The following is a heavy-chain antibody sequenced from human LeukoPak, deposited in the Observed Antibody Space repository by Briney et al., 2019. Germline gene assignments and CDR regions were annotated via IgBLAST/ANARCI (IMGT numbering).Heavy chain of an antibody. V-gene: IGHV3-11*01. CDR2: ISSSGSTI. J-gene: IGHJ4*02. D-gene: IGHD2-2*01. CDR3: ARDGYCSSTSCHDY. Sequence: GGSLRLSCAASGFTFSDYYMSWIRQAPGKELEWVSYISSSGSTIYYADSVKGRFTISRDNAKNSLYLQMNSLRAEDTAVYYCARDGYCSSTSCHDYWGQGTLVTVSS. CDR1: GFTFSDYY.